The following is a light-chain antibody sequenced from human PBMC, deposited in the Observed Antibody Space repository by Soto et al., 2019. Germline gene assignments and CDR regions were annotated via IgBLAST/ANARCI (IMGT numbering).Light chain of an antibody. CDR3: ISYTSSSTWV. CDR1: SGDIGGYNY. Sequence: QSALTQPASVSGSPGQSITISCTGTSGDIGGYNYVSWYQQHPGKAPKLMIYEVSNRPSGVSDRCSGSRSGNTASLTISGLEAEDESDYYCISYTSSSTWVFGGGTKVTAL. CDR2: EVS. J-gene: IGLJ3*02. V-gene: IGLV2-14*01.